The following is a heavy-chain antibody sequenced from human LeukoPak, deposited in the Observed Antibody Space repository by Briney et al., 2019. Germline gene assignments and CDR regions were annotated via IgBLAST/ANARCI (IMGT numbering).Heavy chain of an antibody. Sequence: SETLSRNCAVYAGAYSGDYWSWIRQPPGKGLEWIGENTHSGSTNYNPSLKSRGSVSVDTSKMQFSVKLSSVTAADTAVYYCARGGPRYCSSTSCYPPRYWGQGTLVTVSS. D-gene: IGHD2-2*01. J-gene: IGHJ4*02. V-gene: IGHV4-34*01. CDR3: ARGGPRYCSSTSCYPPRY. CDR2: NTHSGST. CDR1: AGAYSGDY.